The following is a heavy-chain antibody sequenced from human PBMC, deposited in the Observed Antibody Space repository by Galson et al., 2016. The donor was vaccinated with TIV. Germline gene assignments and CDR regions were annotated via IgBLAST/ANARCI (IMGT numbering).Heavy chain of an antibody. CDR3: TTELGYCSGGYCYYFDY. CDR2: IKSNFDGGTT. Sequence: SLRLSCAASGFIFSNAWMSWVRQAPGKGLEWVGRIKSNFDGGTTDYAAPVKGRFTISRHDSKNTLFLQKNRLKTEDTAVYYCTTELGYCSGGYCYYFDYWGQGTLVTVSS. J-gene: IGHJ4*02. D-gene: IGHD2-15*01. CDR1: GFIFSNAW. V-gene: IGHV3-15*01.